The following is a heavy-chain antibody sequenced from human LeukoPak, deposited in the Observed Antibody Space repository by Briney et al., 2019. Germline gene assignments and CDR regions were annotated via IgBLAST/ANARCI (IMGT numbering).Heavy chain of an antibody. Sequence: PGGSLRLSCAASGFTFSDYYMDWIRQAPGKGLEWVSYISSSGRTIYYADSVKGRFTISRDNAKNSLFLQMNSLRAEDTAVYYCARDYDILTAYPNWFDPWGQGTLVTVSS. CDR3: ARDYDILTAYPNWFDP. D-gene: IGHD3-9*01. V-gene: IGHV3-11*01. CDR1: GFTFSDYY. J-gene: IGHJ5*02. CDR2: ISSSGRTI.